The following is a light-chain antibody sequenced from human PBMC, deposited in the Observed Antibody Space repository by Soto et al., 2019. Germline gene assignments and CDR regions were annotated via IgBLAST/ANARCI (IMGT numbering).Light chain of an antibody. V-gene: IGKV4-1*01. J-gene: IGKJ2*03. CDR2: WAS. Sequence: DIVMTQSPDSLAVSLGERATISCKSSQSILNSSNNKNHLAWYQQKSGQPPKLLIYWASTRESGGTDRFSGSGSGTDFTLTISSLQAEDVAAVYYCQQYYAPPYSFGQGTKLEI. CDR1: QSILNSSNNKNH. CDR3: QQYYAPPYS.